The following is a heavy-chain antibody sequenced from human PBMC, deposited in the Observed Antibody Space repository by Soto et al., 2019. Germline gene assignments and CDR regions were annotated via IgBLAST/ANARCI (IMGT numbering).Heavy chain of an antibody. CDR1: GFTFSSYW. V-gene: IGHV3-74*01. D-gene: IGHD6-19*01. Sequence: PGGSLRLSCGASGFTFSSYWMHWVRQAPGKGLVWVSRVNTDESRTSYADSVKGRFTTSRDNAKNTLYLQMNSLRAEDTAVYYCARVLNGQWYFDYWGQGTQVTVSS. CDR3: ARVLNGQWYFDY. CDR2: VNTDESRT. J-gene: IGHJ4*02.